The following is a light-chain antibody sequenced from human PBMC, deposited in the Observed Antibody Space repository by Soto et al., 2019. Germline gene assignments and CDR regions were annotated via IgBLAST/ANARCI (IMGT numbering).Light chain of an antibody. Sequence: DIQITQSPSTLSASVGDRVTITCRASQSISSWLAWYQQKPGKAPKLLIYDASSLESGVPSRLSGSASGTEFTLPISSLQPDDVATYYCQQYNSYSTFGQGTKVDIK. CDR2: DAS. J-gene: IGKJ1*01. CDR3: QQYNSYST. CDR1: QSISSW. V-gene: IGKV1-5*01.